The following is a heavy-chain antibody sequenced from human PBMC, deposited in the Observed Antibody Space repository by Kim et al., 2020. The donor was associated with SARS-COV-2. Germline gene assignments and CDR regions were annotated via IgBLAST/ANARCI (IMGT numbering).Heavy chain of an antibody. CDR2: IKGDGSDR. Sequence: GGSLRLSCAASGFTFSNSWMTWVRQTPGKGLEWLANIKGDGSDRNFLDSVKGRFTISRDNARNSLFLQIDSLRVDDTAVYYCARYGKPYAMDDWCQGTT. V-gene: IGHV3-7*03. D-gene: IGHD2-8*01. J-gene: IGHJ6*02. CDR3: ARYGKPYAMDD. CDR1: GFTFSNSW.